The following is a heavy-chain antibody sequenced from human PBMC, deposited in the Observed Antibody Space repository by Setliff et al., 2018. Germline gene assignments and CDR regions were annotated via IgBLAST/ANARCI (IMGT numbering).Heavy chain of an antibody. CDR3: ARLSCSRNSCPFDY. V-gene: IGHV4-28*01. J-gene: IGHJ4*02. CDR1: GVSVNSLTW. Sequence: SETLSLTCAVSGVSVNSLTWWSWVRQTPGKGLEWIGFIYHDGNPKFNPSVNYNPSLKSRITMSIDKSKNQFSLNLRSVTAADTAVYYCARLSCSRNSCPFDYWVQGTLVTVSS. CDR2: IYHDGNP. D-gene: IGHD2-2*01.